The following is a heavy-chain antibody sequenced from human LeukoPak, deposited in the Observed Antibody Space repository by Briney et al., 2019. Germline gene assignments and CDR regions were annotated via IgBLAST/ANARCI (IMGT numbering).Heavy chain of an antibody. CDR1: GGSISSYY. J-gene: IGHJ5*02. CDR3: ARLRDSSFYYYFFDP. D-gene: IGHD3-22*01. V-gene: IGHV4-59*01. Sequence: PSETLSLTCAVSGGSISSYYWSWIRQSPGKGLEWIGSFYYSGSTNYSPSLKSRVSISVDTSKNQFSLKLNSVTAADTAVYYCARLRDSSFYYYFFDPWGQGTLVTVSS. CDR2: FYYSGST.